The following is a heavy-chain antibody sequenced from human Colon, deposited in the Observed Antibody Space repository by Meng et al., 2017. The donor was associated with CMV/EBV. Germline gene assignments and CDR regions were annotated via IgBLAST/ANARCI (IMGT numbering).Heavy chain of an antibody. CDR2: ISAYNGNT. CDR1: GYTFSNYG. J-gene: IGHJ4*02. Sequence: QVQLVESGTEMKKPGASVKVSCKPSGYTFSNYGISWLRQAPGQGLEWMGWISAYNGNTNYAQNFQGRLTVTTDTSTNTAYMELTRLRSDDTAVYFCARGGYISSWYVAPDYWGQGTLVTVSS. CDR3: ARGGYISSWYVAPDY. D-gene: IGHD6-13*01. V-gene: IGHV1-18*01.